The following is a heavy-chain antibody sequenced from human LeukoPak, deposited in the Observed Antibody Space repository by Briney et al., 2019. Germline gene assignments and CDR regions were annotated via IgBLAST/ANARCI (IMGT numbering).Heavy chain of an antibody. J-gene: IGHJ4*02. CDR1: GGTFSSYA. V-gene: IGHV1-69*13. CDR3: ARKNWGEEPFGY. CDR2: IIPIFGTA. D-gene: IGHD7-27*01. Sequence: SVKVSCKASGGTFSSYAISWVRQAPGQGLEWMGGIIPIFGTANYAQKFQGRVTITADESTSTAYMELNSLRSEDTAVYYCARKNWGEEPFGYWGQGTLVTVSS.